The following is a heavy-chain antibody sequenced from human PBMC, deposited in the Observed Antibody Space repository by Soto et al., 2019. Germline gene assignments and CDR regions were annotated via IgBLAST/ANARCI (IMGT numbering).Heavy chain of an antibody. CDR1: GFTFSSYA. Sequence: EVQVLECGGGLVQPGGSLRLSCAASGFTFSSYAMSWVRQAPGQGLEWVSAISGSGSNPYYADSVKGRFTISRDNSKNTLYLQMSSLRAEDTALYFCAKTASMTIRDGFDHWGQVTLVTVSS. D-gene: IGHD4-17*01. CDR2: ISGSGSNP. J-gene: IGHJ4*02. V-gene: IGHV3-23*01. CDR3: AKTASMTIRDGFDH.